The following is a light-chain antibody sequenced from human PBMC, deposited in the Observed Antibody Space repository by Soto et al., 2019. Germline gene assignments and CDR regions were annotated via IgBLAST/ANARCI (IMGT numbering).Light chain of an antibody. CDR3: QQYGFSLRT. V-gene: IGKV3-20*01. CDR2: GAS. CDR1: QSVRGNY. J-gene: IGKJ1*01. Sequence: EIVLTQSPGTLSLSPGERATLSGRASQSVRGNYLAWYQQKPGQAPRLLISGASSRASGIPDRVSGSGSGTDFTLTISRLEPEDFAVYYCQQYGFSLRTFGQGSKVEI.